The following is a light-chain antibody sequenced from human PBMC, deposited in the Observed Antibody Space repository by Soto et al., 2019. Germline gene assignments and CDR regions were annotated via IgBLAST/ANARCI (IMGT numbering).Light chain of an antibody. CDR2: AAS. Sequence: DIQMTQSPSSLSASVGDRVTITCRASQGISNYLAWYQQKPGKVPKLLIYAASTLQSGVPSRLSGSRYGTDFTLTISSLQPEDVATYYCQKYNSAPLTFCPGTNVDI. V-gene: IGKV1-27*01. CDR1: QGISNY. J-gene: IGKJ3*01. CDR3: QKYNSAPLT.